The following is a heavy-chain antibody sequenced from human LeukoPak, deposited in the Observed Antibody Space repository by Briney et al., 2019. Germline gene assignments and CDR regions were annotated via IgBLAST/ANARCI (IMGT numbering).Heavy chain of an antibody. J-gene: IGHJ4*02. CDR3: ARYRFGESYFDY. V-gene: IGHV3-21*04. D-gene: IGHD3-10*01. CDR1: GFIFSRYS. Sequence: GGSLRPSCAASGFIFSRYSMNWVRQTPGRGLEWVASISSSSNYMYYTDSVKGRFTISRDNSKNTLYLQMNSLRAEDTAVYYCARYRFGESYFDYWGQGTLVTVSS. CDR2: ISSSSNYM.